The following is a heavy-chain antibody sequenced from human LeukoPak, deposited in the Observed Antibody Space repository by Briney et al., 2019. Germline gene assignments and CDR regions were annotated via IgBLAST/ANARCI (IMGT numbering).Heavy chain of an antibody. Sequence: SETLSLTCTVSGGSISTYYWNWIRQPPGKGLEWIGYIYYSGSTYYNPSLKSRVTISVDTSKNQFSLKLSSVTAADTAVYYCARGHYDILTGPAVFDPWGQGTLVTVSS. CDR3: ARGHYDILTGPAVFDP. V-gene: IGHV4-59*12. CDR1: GGSISTYY. D-gene: IGHD3-9*01. J-gene: IGHJ5*02. CDR2: IYYSGST.